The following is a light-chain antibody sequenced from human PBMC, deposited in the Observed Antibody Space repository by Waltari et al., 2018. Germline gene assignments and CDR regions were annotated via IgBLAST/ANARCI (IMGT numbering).Light chain of an antibody. J-gene: IGKJ2*01. CDR3: QQYGSSVMYT. CDR2: GAS. V-gene: IGKV3-20*01. CDR1: QRLSKNY. Sequence: VLTQSPVILSLSPGERATLSCRASQRLSKNYLAWYRQKPGRAPTLLIYGASSRATGIPDRFSGSGSGTDFSLTINRLEPEDFAVYYCQQYGSSVMYTFGQGTKLEIK.